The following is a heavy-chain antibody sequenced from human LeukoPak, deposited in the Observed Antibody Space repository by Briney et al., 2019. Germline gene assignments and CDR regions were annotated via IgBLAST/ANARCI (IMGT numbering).Heavy chain of an antibody. CDR2: IYTSGST. CDR3: ARRDAGYYFDS. V-gene: IGHV4-4*09. J-gene: IGHJ4*02. CDR1: VGSISIYY. Sequence: TSETLSLPCTVSVGSISIYYWSWIREPPGGGLEWTGYIYTSGSTNYNPSLKTRVTISVDTSKNQFSLKLSSVTAADTAVYYCARRDAGYYFDSWGQGTLVTVSS.